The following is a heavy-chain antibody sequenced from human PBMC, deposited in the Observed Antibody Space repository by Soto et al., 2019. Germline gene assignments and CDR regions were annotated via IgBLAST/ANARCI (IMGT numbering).Heavy chain of an antibody. Sequence: SVKVSCKASGGTFSSYAISWVRQAPGQGLEWMGGIIPIFGTANYAQKFQGRVTITADKSTSTAYMELSSLRSEDTAVYYCARDDDFWSGYGSYYYYGMDVWGQGTTVTV. CDR3: ARDDDFWSGYGSYYYYGMDV. D-gene: IGHD3-3*01. CDR2: IIPIFGTA. J-gene: IGHJ6*02. CDR1: GGTFSSYA. V-gene: IGHV1-69*06.